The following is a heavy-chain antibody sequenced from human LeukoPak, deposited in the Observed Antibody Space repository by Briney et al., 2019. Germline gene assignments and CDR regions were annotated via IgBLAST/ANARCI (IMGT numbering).Heavy chain of an antibody. Sequence: PSGGSLRLSCAASGFTFSSYWMSWVRQAPGKGLEWVANINQDGSEKYYVGSVKGRFTISRDNAKNSLYLQMNSLRAEDTAVYYCARGRTTVITQRYYYYYMDVWGKGTTVTVSS. J-gene: IGHJ6*03. CDR1: GFTFSSYW. V-gene: IGHV3-7*01. CDR3: ARGRTTVITQRYYYYYMDV. D-gene: IGHD4-17*01. CDR2: INQDGSEK.